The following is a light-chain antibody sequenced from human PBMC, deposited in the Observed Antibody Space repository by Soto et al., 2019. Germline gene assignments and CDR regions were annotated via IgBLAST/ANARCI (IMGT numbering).Light chain of an antibody. V-gene: IGKV1-27*01. Sequence: DIQMTQSPSSLSASVGDRVTITCRARQDISNSLAWYQQKPGKVPKVLIYATSILQSGVPARFSGSGSGTDFTLTISSLQPEDVATYYCQNSNSAPLTCGGGTKVEI. J-gene: IGKJ4*01. CDR2: ATS. CDR3: QNSNSAPLT. CDR1: QDISNS.